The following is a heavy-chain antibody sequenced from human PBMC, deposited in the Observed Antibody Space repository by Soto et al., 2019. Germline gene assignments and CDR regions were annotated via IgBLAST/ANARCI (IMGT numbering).Heavy chain of an antibody. CDR1: GGSFSNYI. CDR2: TIPMFATA. D-gene: IGHD6-19*01. Sequence: QVHLVQSGAEVKKPGSSVKVSCKASGGSFSNYIFAWVRQAPGQGLEWMGGTIPMFATAQYAQKLQGRVTITADESTSTVYMDLTSLTSADTAVYYCARGLVGQHWLVGFDTWGQGTLVNVSA. V-gene: IGHV1-69*01. CDR3: ARGLVGQHWLVGFDT. J-gene: IGHJ4*02.